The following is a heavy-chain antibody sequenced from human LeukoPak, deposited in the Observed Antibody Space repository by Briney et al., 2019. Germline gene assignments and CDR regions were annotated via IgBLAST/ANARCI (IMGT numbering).Heavy chain of an antibody. Sequence: GGSLRLSCAASGFTFSRYWMSWVRQAPGKGLEWVANIKQDGSEKYYVDSVKGRFTISRDNAKNSLYLQMSSLRAEDTAVYYCARDQDMVRGTGDYWGQGTLVTVSS. CDR3: ARDQDMVRGTGDY. CDR2: IKQDGSEK. V-gene: IGHV3-7*01. D-gene: IGHD3-10*01. CDR1: GFTFSRYW. J-gene: IGHJ4*02.